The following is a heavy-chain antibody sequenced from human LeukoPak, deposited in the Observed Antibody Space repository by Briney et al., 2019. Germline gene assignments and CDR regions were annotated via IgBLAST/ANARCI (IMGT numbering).Heavy chain of an antibody. CDR1: GFTFSSYS. J-gene: IGHJ4*02. Sequence: GGSLRLSCAASGFTFSSYSMNWVRQALGKGLEWVSSISSSSSYIYYADSVKGRFTISRDNAKNSLYLQMNSLRAEDTAVYYCARSRLRYFDKLPDYWGQGTLVTVSS. V-gene: IGHV3-21*01. CDR2: ISSSSSYI. D-gene: IGHD3-9*01. CDR3: ARSRLRYFDKLPDY.